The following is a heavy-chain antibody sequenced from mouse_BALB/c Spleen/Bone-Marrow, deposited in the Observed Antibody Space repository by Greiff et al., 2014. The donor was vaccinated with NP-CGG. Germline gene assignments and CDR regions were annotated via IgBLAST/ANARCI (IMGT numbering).Heavy chain of an antibody. V-gene: IGHV5-6*02. Sequence: DVMLVESGGDLVKPGGSLKLSCAASGFSFSGYGMSWVRQTPDKRLEWVATIGVGGTYTYYPDSVKGRFTISRDNAKNTLYLRMSSLKSEDTAMYYCARPFTTVVATVFAYWGQGNLVTVSA. CDR2: IGVGGTYT. CDR3: ARPFTTVVATVFAY. CDR1: GFSFSGYG. J-gene: IGHJ3*01. D-gene: IGHD1-1*01.